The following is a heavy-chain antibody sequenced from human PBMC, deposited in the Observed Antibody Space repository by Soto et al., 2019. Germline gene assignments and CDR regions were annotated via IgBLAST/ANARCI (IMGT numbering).Heavy chain of an antibody. D-gene: IGHD6-19*01. Sequence: PSETLSLTCTVSGGSVSSGSYYWSWIRQPPGKGLEWIGYIYYSGSTNYNPSLKSRVTISVDTSKNQFSLKLSSVTAADTAVYYCARDRGSSGWSRDYYYGMDVWGQGTTVTVSS. CDR3: ARDRGSSGWSRDYYYGMDV. CDR2: IYYSGST. CDR1: GGSVSSGSYY. J-gene: IGHJ6*02. V-gene: IGHV4-61*01.